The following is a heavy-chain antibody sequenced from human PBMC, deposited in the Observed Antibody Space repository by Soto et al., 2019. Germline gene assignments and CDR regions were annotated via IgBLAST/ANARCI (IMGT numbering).Heavy chain of an antibody. CDR1: GFSFRTYG. CDR2: ISPK. D-gene: IGHD1-1*01. Sequence: QVQLVESGGGLVQPGTSLRLSCAVSGFSFRTYGFHWVRQPPGKGLEWVAVISPKGHSDSVEGLFTISRDNSKDTLYLQMNNLIAEETAVYYCARDDAFWNENAVDLWGQGTMVTVSS. V-gene: IGHV3-33*01. CDR3: ARDDAFWNENAVDL. J-gene: IGHJ3*01.